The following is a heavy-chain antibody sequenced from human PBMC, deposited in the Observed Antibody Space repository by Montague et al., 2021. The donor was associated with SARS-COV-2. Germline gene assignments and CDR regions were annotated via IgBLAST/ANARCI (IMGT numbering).Heavy chain of an antibody. CDR2: N. Sequence: NDYAVSVKMRITINPDTSKNQFSLQLNSVTPEDTAVYYCARGSNTAMVKFGYWGQGTLVTVSS. J-gene: IGHJ4*02. V-gene: IGHV6-1*01. D-gene: IGHD5-18*01. CDR3: ARGSNTAMVKFGY.